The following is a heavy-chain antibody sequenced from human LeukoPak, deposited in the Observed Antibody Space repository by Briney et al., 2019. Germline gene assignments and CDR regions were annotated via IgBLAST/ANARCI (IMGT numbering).Heavy chain of an antibody. CDR1: GYSISSSNW. CDR3: ARTPTSYLDDPFDI. D-gene: IGHD1-26*01. V-gene: IGHV4-28*01. CDR2: IFYSGST. Sequence: SDTLSLTCAVSGYSISSSNWWGWIRQPPGKGLEWIGFIFYSGSTYYNPSLKSRVTMSVDTSQNQFSLKVSSVTAVDTAVYYCARTPTSYLDDPFDIWGQGTMVTVSS. J-gene: IGHJ3*02.